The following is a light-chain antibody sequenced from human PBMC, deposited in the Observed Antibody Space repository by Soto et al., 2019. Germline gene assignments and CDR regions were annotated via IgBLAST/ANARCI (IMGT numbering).Light chain of an antibody. CDR3: TSYTISGTRV. Sequence: QSALTQPASVSGSPGQSITISCTGTSIDVGGYEYVSWYQQHPGRAPKVIIYDVSNRPSGVSNRFSGSKSGNTASLTISGLQGEDEADYYCTSYTISGTRVFGTGTKLTVL. CDR2: DVS. CDR1: SIDVGGYEY. V-gene: IGLV2-14*01. J-gene: IGLJ1*01.